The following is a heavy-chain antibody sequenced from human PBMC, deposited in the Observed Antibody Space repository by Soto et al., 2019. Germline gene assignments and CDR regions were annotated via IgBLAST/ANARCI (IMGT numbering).Heavy chain of an antibody. CDR2: ISSSGSTI. CDR3: ARKFRDNWNPQALDY. Sequence: GGSLRLSCAASGFTFSDYYMSWIRQAPGKGLEWVSYISSSGSTIYYADSVKGRFTISRDNAKNSLYLQMNSLRAEDTAVYYCARKFRDNWNPQALDYWGQGTLVTVSS. J-gene: IGHJ4*02. CDR1: GFTFSDYY. D-gene: IGHD1-20*01. V-gene: IGHV3-11*01.